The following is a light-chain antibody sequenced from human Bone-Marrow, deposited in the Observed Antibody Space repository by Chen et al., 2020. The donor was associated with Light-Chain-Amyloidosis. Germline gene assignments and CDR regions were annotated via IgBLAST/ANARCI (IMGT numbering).Light chain of an antibody. CDR1: HSLLHNSGKNC. J-gene: IGKJ2*01. CDR2: LGS. CDR3: MQALQTPAYT. V-gene: IGKV2-28*01. Sequence: DIVMTQSPLSLPVTPVEPASISCRSSHSLLHNSGKNCLDWYLQKPGQSPQLLIYLGSNRASGVPDRFSGSGSGTDFTLKISRVEAEDVGVYYCMQALQTPAYTFGQGTKLEIK.